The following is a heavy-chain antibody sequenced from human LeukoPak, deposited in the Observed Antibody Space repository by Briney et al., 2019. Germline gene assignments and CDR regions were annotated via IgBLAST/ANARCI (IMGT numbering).Heavy chain of an antibody. D-gene: IGHD6-13*01. CDR1: GGSIGTFY. J-gene: IGHJ4*02. CDR3: ARQVAATAPVWY. Sequence: SETLSLTCTVSGGSIGTFYWSWIRQPPGKRLEWIGDVYYNGNTNYNPSPKSRVTISVYTSKNQFSLKMTSVTAADTAVYYCARQVAATAPVWYWGQGTLVTVSS. V-gene: IGHV4-59*08. CDR2: VYYNGNT.